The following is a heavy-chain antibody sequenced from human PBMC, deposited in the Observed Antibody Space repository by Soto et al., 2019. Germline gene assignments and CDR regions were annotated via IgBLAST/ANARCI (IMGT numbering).Heavy chain of an antibody. CDR3: ARDPVTMVRGVIMRLHAFDI. D-gene: IGHD3-10*01. CDR1: GGSISSGCYY. V-gene: IGHV4-31*03. CDR2: IYYSGST. Sequence: PSETLSLTCTVSGGSISSGCYYWSWIRQHPGKGLEWIGYIYYSGSTYYNPSLKSRVTISVDTSKNQFSLKLSSVTAADTAVYYCARDPVTMVRGVIMRLHAFDIWGQGTMVTVSS. J-gene: IGHJ3*02.